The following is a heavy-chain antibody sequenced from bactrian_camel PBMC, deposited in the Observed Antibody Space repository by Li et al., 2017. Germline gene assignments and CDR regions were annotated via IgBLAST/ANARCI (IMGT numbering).Heavy chain of an antibody. D-gene: IGHD2*01. CDR3: MVGINY. CDR2: IDTGGGRT. V-gene: IGHV3S31*01. CDR1: GFTFGSYA. J-gene: IGHJ4*01. Sequence: DVQLVESGGGLVQPGGSLRLSCAAPGFTFGSYAMGWVRQAPGKGLEWVSTIDTGGGRTYYADSVKGRFTISRDNAKNTLYLQMNSLKSEDTAVYYCMVGINYWGQGTQVTVS.